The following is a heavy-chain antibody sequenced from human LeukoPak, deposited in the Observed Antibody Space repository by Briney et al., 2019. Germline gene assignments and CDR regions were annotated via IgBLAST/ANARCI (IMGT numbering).Heavy chain of an antibody. J-gene: IGHJ4*02. Sequence: SSETLSLTCAVYGGSFSGYYWSWIRQAPGKGLEWIGEIKHSGSTNYNPSLKSRVTISVDTSKNQFSLTLSSVTAADTAVYYCASLPGSSGYFHWGQGTLVTVSS. CDR1: GGSFSGYY. V-gene: IGHV4-34*01. D-gene: IGHD3-22*01. CDR2: IKHSGST. CDR3: ASLPGSSGYFH.